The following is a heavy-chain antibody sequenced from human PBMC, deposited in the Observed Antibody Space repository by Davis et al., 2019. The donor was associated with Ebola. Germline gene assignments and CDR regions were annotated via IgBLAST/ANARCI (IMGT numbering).Heavy chain of an antibody. CDR1: SGSINDHY. D-gene: IGHD2-21*01. CDR2: ISYIGNT. Sequence: PSETLSLTCTVSSGSINDHYWSWIRQLPGKGLEWVGFISYIGNTNSNPSLKSRVTISVDTSKNQFSLMLNSVTAADTAVYYCARDTRPLGTDSYDDTFDSWSQGIMVTVSS. J-gene: IGHJ3*02. CDR3: ARDTRPLGTDSYDDTFDS. V-gene: IGHV4-59*11.